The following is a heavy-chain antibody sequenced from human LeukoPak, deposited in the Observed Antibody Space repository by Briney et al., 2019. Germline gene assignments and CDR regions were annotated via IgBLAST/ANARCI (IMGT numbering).Heavy chain of an antibody. CDR1: GGSFSGYY. J-gene: IGHJ4*02. CDR2: INHSGST. D-gene: IGHD3-22*01. CDR3: ARVSSYYLDY. V-gene: IGHV4-34*01. Sequence: SETLSLTCAVYGGSFSGYYWSWIRQPPGKGLEWIGEINHSGSTNYNPSLESRVTISVDTSKNQFSLKLSSVTAADTAVYYCARVSSYYLDYWGQGTLVTVSS.